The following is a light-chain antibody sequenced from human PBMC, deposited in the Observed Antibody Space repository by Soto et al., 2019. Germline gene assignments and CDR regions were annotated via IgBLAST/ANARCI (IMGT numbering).Light chain of an antibody. J-gene: IGKJ5*01. CDR2: GAS. Sequence: EIVLTQLPGTLSLSPGERATLSCRASQSVSSRYLAWYQQKLGQAPRLLIYGASTRATGIPARFSGSGSGTEFTLTISSLQSEDFAVYYCQQRSNWPQITFGQGTRLEIK. CDR1: QSVSSRY. CDR3: QQRSNWPQIT. V-gene: IGKV3D-20*02.